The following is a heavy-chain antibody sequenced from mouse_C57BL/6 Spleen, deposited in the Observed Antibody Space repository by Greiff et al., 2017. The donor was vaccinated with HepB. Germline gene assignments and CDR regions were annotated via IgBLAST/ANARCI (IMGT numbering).Heavy chain of an antibody. V-gene: IGHV5-16*01. Sequence: EVMLVESEGGLVQPGSSMKLSCTASGFTFSDYYMAWVRQVPEKGLEWVANINYDGSSTYYLDSLKSRFIISRDNAKNILYLQMSSLKSEDTATYYCAREGTDLWAYYFDYWGQGTTLTVSS. CDR3: AREGTDLWAYYFDY. CDR2: INYDGSST. J-gene: IGHJ2*01. D-gene: IGHD3-3*01. CDR1: GFTFSDYY.